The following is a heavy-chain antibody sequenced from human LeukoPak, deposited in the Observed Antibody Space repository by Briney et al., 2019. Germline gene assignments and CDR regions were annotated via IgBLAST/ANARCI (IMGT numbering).Heavy chain of an antibody. J-gene: IGHJ4*02. Sequence: ASVKVSCKASGYTFTSYYMHWVRQAPGQGLEWMGIINPSGGSTSYAQKFQGRVTMTRDTSTSTVYMELGSLRSEDTAVYYCARDLYYDSSGYYRDYWGQGTLVTVSS. V-gene: IGHV1-46*01. CDR3: ARDLYYDSSGYYRDY. CDR2: INPSGGST. CDR1: GYTFTSYY. D-gene: IGHD3-22*01.